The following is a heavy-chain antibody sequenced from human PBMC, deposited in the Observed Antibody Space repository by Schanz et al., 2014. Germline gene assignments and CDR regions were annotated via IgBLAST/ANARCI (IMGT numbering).Heavy chain of an antibody. V-gene: IGHV1-8*01. CDR2: MNPTTGNT. Sequence: QVQLVQSAPEVKKPGASVKVSCKASGYTFTSYDINWVRQATGQGLEWMGWMNPTTGNTGYAQRIQGRVTMTRNTSITTAYLELSSLRTGDTAVDYCTKGRTFGRWGQGTLVTVSS. J-gene: IGHJ4*02. CDR1: GYTFTSYD. CDR3: TKGRTFGR. D-gene: IGHD3-16*01.